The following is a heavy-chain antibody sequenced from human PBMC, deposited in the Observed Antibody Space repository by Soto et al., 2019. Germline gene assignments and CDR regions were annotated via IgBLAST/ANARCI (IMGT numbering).Heavy chain of an antibody. D-gene: IGHD2-15*01. CDR3: ATPIGKEHCRGGSCYAGGDY. CDR1: GFTFNTYA. V-gene: IGHV3-23*01. Sequence: VQLLESGGGLVQPGGSLRLSCAASGFTFNTYAMTWVRQAPGKGLEWVSSISASGGSTNYAGSVKGRFTISRDKYKNMVYLQMNSLKPEDTAVYYCATPIGKEHCRGGSCYAGGDYWGQGTLVTVSS. CDR2: ISASGGST. J-gene: IGHJ4*02.